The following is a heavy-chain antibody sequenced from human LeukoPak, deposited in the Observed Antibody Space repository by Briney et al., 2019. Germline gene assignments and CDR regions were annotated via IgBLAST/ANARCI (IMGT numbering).Heavy chain of an antibody. V-gene: IGHV1-18*01. CDR2: ISAYNGNT. J-gene: IGHJ5*02. D-gene: IGHD3-10*01. Sequence: ASVKVSCKASGYTFTSYGISWVRQAPGQGLEWMGWISAYNGNTNYAQKLQGRVTMTTDTSTSTAYMELRSLRSDDTAVYYCATVQGPYLYGSGSRNWFDPWGQGTLVTVSS. CDR3: ATVQGPYLYGSGSRNWFDP. CDR1: GYTFTSYG.